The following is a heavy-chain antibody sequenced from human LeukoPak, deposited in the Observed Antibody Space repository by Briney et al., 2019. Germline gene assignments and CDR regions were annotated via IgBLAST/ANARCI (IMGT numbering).Heavy chain of an antibody. CDR1: GYTFTGYY. CDR2: INPNSGGT. CDR3: ARAPREYSSSWYYFDY. Sequence: GASVKVSCKASGYTFTGYYMHWVRQAPGQGLEWMGWINPNSGGTNYAQKFQGRVTMTRDTSISTAYMELSRLRSDDTAVYYRARAPREYSSSWYYFDYWGQGTLVTVSS. D-gene: IGHD6-13*01. J-gene: IGHJ4*02. V-gene: IGHV1-2*02.